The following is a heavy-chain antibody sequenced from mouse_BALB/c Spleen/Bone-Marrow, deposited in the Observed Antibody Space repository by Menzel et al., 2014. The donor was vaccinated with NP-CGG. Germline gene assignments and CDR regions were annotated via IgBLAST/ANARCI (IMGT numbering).Heavy chain of an antibody. D-gene: IGHD3-2*02. CDR3: SRSGAMDY. Sequence: GGDLVKPGASVKLSCKASGYSFTSYWMNWVKQRPGQGLEWIGMIHPSDSETRLNQKFKDKATLTVDKSASTAYMQLSSLASEDSAVYYCSRSGAMDYWGRGTSVTVSS. J-gene: IGHJ4*01. CDR2: IHPSDSET. V-gene: IGHV1-74*01. CDR1: GYSFTSYW.